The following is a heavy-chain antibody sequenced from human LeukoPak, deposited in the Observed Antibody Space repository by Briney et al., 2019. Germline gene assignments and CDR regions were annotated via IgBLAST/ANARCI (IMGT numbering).Heavy chain of an antibody. CDR3: ARDPNSAL. V-gene: IGHV4-4*07. Sequence: SETLSLTCAASGGTISSYYWRWIRQPAGKELEWIGRIYTSGSTNYNYNPPLKRRVTLSVDTSKNQFSLKLSSVTAADTAVYYCARDPNSALWGQGTLVTVSS. CDR2: IYTSGST. J-gene: IGHJ4*02. D-gene: IGHD2-21*01. CDR1: GGTISSYY.